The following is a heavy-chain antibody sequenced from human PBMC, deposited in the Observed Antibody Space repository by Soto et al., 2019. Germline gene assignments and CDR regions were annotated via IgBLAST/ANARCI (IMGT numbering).Heavy chain of an antibody. CDR3: ARRYCSSTSCKNNWFGP. D-gene: IGHD2-2*01. CDR1: GYTFTSYY. CDR2: INPSGGST. Sequence: ASVKVSCKASGYTFTSYYMHWVRQAPGQGLEWMGIINPSGGSTSYAQKFQGRVTMTRDTSTSTVYMELSSLRSEDTAVYYCARRYCSSTSCKNNWFGPWGQGTLVTVSS. V-gene: IGHV1-46*01. J-gene: IGHJ5*02.